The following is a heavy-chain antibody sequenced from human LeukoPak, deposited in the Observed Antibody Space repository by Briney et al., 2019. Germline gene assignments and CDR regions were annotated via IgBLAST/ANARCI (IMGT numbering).Heavy chain of an antibody. Sequence: SETLSLTCSVSGGSINNNYWSWIRQSPGKRLQWIGYIFSSGSTNYIPSLKSRVAISVDTSKNQFSLNLNSVTAADTAVYYCARSYGGAWYFDLWGRGTLVTVSS. CDR2: IFSSGST. CDR3: ARSYGGAWYFDL. CDR1: GGSINNNY. J-gene: IGHJ2*01. V-gene: IGHV4-59*01. D-gene: IGHD4-23*01.